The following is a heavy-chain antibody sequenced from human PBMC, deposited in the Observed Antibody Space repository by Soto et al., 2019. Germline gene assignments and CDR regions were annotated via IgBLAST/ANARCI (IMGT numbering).Heavy chain of an antibody. V-gene: IGHV4-39*01. CDR3: VTYGGDTGRFDY. J-gene: IGHJ4*02. CDR2: SGTT. Sequence: SETLSLTCSVSGASMSSSNYYWGWIRQPPGKGLEWIGSGTTYYNPSLKSRVTISVDTSKSQFSLKLNSVTAADTAVYYCVTYGGDTGRFDYWGQGTLVTVSS. D-gene: IGHD4-17*01. CDR1: GASMSSSNYY.